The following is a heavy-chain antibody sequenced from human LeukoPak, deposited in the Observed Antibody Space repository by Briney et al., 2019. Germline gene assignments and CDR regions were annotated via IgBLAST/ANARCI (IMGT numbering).Heavy chain of an antibody. V-gene: IGHV3-7*03. J-gene: IGHJ4*02. CDR2: IKQDGSEK. CDR3: ARDWYSSSSYDY. Sequence: GGSLRLSCAASGVTFSSYWISWVRQAPGKGLEWVANIKQDGSEKYYVDSVKGRFTISRDNAKNSLYLQMNSLRAEDTAAYYCARDWYSSSSYDYWGQGTLVTVSS. D-gene: IGHD6-6*01. CDR1: GVTFSSYW.